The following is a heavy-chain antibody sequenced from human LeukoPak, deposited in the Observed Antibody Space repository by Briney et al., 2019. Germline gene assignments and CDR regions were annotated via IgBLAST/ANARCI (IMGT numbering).Heavy chain of an antibody. CDR2: IDVSSTST. Sequence: GGSLRLSCAASGFSLSDYTMNWVRQAPGKGLEWISYIDVSSTSTYYADSVEGRFTISRDNAKNSLYLQMTSLRAEATAVYYCARGPPLFDPWGQGTLVTVSS. CDR1: GFSLSDYT. J-gene: IGHJ5*02. CDR3: ARGPPLFDP. V-gene: IGHV3-48*01.